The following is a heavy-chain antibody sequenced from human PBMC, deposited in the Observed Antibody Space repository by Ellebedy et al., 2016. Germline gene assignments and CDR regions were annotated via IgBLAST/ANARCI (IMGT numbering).Heavy chain of an antibody. J-gene: IGHJ3*02. D-gene: IGHD3-10*01. CDR1: GFTFSSYA. CDR3: AKDIGIWFGDLDSFDI. CDR2: ISGSGGST. Sequence: GGSLRLSCAASGFTFSSYAMSWVRQSPGKGLEWVSGISGSGGSTHYADSVKGRFTISRDNSKNTLYLEMNSLRAEDTAVYYCAKDIGIWFGDLDSFDIWGQGTMVTVSS. V-gene: IGHV3-23*01.